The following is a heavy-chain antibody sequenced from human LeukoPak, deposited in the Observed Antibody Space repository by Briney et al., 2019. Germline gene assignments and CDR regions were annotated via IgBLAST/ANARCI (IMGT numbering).Heavy chain of an antibody. D-gene: IGHD5-12*01. CDR1: GFTFSSYA. CDR2: ISSSGSTI. V-gene: IGHV3-48*01. J-gene: IGHJ4*02. CDR3: ARYDYNPLDY. Sequence: PGGSLRLSCAASGFTFSSYAMSWVRQAPGKGLEWVSYISSSGSTIYYADSVKGRFTISRDNAKNSLYLQMNSLRAEDTAVYYCARYDYNPLDYWGQGTLVTVSS.